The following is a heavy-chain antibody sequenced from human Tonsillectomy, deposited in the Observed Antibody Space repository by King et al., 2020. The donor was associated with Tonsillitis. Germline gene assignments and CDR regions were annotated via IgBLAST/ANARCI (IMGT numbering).Heavy chain of an antibody. CDR3: ARLVAVAGCLAHHYFDY. CDR2: IFSNGEK. V-gene: IGHV2-26*01. CDR1: GFSLSNARMS. J-gene: IGHJ4*02. Sequence: VTLQESGPVLVKPTETLTLTCTVSGFSLSNARMSVSWIRQPPGKALEWLAHIFSNGEKSYNTSLKTRLTISKDTSKSQVVLTMTNMDPVDTATYSCARLVAVAGCLAHHYFDYWGQGTLVTVSS. D-gene: IGHD6-19*01.